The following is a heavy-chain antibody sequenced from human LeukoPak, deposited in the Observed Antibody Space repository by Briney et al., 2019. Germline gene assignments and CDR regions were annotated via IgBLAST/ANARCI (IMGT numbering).Heavy chain of an antibody. D-gene: IGHD5-18*01. CDR2: MHYRGST. J-gene: IGHJ4*02. V-gene: IGHV4-39*01. Sequence: PSETLSLTCTVSGDSISSGSYCWGWIRQPPGKGLEWIGSMHYRGSTYYNPSLKSRVTISIDTSKNQFSLKLSSVTAADTAVYYCARRGRLWPDFDYWGQGTLVTVSS. CDR3: ARRGRLWPDFDY. CDR1: GDSISSGSYC.